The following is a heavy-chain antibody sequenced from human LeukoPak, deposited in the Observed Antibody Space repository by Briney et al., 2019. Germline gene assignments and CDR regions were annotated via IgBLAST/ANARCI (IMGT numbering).Heavy chain of an antibody. Sequence: ASVKDSCKASGYTFTSYGISWVRQAPGQGLEWMGGISAYNGNTNYAQKLQGRVTMTTDTSTSTAYMELRSLRSDDTAVYYCARGGVSSGWYGSYFDYCGQGGLVTVSS. J-gene: IGHJ4*02. CDR1: GYTFTSYG. D-gene: IGHD6-19*01. V-gene: IGHV1-18*01. CDR2: ISAYNGNT. CDR3: ARGGVSSGWYGSYFDY.